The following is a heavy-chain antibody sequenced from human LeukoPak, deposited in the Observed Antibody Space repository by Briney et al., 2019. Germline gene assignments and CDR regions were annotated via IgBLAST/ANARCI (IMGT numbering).Heavy chain of an antibody. CDR2: IYYSGST. V-gene: IGHV4-59*01. D-gene: IGHD2-8*01. CDR1: GGSISSYY. Sequence: PSETLSLTCTVSGGSISSYYWSWIRQPPGKGLEWIGYIYYSGSTNYNPSLKSRATISVDTSKNQSSLKLSSVTAADTAVYYCARDRLYSGTFDYWGQGTLVTVSS. CDR3: ARDRLYSGTFDY. J-gene: IGHJ4*02.